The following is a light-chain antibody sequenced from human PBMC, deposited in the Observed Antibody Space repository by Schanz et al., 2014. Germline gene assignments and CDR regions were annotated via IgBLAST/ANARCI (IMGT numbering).Light chain of an antibody. J-gene: IGLJ2*01. CDR1: SSDVGGYNY. V-gene: IGLV2-11*01. CDR2: DVS. CDR3: CSYAGSTSVV. Sequence: QSALTQPRSVSGSPGQSVTISCTGTSSDVGGYNYVSWYQQHPGKAPKLMIYDVSKRPSGVPDRFSGSKSGSTASLRISELQAEDESNYSCCSYAGSTSVVFGGGTKLTVL.